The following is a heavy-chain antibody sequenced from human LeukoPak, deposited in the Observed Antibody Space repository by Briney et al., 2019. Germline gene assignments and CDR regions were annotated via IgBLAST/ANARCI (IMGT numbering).Heavy chain of an antibody. V-gene: IGHV4-59*01. CDR1: GGSISSYY. CDR3: AREREVEQFDY. J-gene: IGHJ4*02. Sequence: SETLSLTCTVSGGSISSYYWSWIRQPPGKGLEWIGYIYYSGSTNYNPSLKSRVTISVDTSKNQFSLKLSSVTAADTAVYNCAREREVEQFDYWGQGTLVTVSS. D-gene: IGHD1/OR15-1a*01. CDR2: IYYSGST.